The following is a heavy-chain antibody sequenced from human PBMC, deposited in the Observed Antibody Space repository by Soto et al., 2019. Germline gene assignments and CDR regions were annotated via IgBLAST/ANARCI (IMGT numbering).Heavy chain of an antibody. J-gene: IGHJ4*02. Sequence: SETLSLTCAVYGGSFSGYYWSWIRQPPGKGLEWIGEINHSGSTNYNPSLKSRVTISVDTSKNQFSLKLSSVTAADTAVYYCARGREDYYGSGQASDDWGQGTLVT. CDR1: GGSFSGYY. CDR3: ARGREDYYGSGQASDD. D-gene: IGHD3-10*01. V-gene: IGHV4-34*01. CDR2: INHSGST.